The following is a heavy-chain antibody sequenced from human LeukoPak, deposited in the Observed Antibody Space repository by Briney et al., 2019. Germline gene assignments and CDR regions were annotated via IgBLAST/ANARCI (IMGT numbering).Heavy chain of an antibody. V-gene: IGHV3-30*04. J-gene: IGHJ3*02. CDR3: ARDYTVVKAFDI. D-gene: IGHD4-23*01. Sequence: GGSLRLFCAASGFTFSSYTMHWVRQAPGKGLEWVAVISYDGSNKFYADSVKGRFTISRDNSKNTLFLQMNSLRPEDTALYYCARDYTVVKAFDIWGQGTMVTVSS. CDR1: GFTFSSYT. CDR2: ISYDGSNK.